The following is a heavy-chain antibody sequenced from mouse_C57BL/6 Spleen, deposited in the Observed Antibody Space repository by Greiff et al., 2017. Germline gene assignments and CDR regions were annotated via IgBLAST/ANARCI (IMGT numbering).Heavy chain of an antibody. CDR3: AREESSNCGYWYFDV. V-gene: IGHV1-53*01. CDR2: INPSNGGT. J-gene: IGHJ1*03. D-gene: IGHD2-5*01. CDR1: GYTFTSYW. Sequence: QVQLQQPGTELVKPGASVKLSCKASGYTFTSYWMHWVKQRPGQGLEWIGNINPSNGGTKYNEKFKSKATLTVDKSSSTAYMQLSSLTSEDSAVYYCAREESSNCGYWYFDVWGTGTTVTVSS.